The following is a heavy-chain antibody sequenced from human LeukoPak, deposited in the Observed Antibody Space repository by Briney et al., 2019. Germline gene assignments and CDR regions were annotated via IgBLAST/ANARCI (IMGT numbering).Heavy chain of an antibody. CDR1: GFTFSSYA. Sequence: PGGSLRLSCAASGFTFSSYAMSWVRQAPGKGLEWVSAISGSGGSTYYADSVKGRFTISRDNSKNTLYLQMNSLRAEDTAVYYCAKCRGATRHYGMDVWGQGTTVTVS. D-gene: IGHD1-26*01. V-gene: IGHV3-23*01. J-gene: IGHJ6*02. CDR2: ISGSGGST. CDR3: AKCRGATRHYGMDV.